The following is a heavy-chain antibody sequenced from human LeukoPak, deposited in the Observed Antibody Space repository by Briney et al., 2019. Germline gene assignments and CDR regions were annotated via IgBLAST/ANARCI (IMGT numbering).Heavy chain of an antibody. V-gene: IGHV3-23*01. D-gene: IGHD6-6*01. Sequence: TGGSLRLSCAASGFTFSSYDMSWVRQAPGKGLEWVSTISGSDGDTYYADSVKGRFTISRDNSKNTLYLQMNSLRAEDTAVYYCARTIAGRRRMDFDYWGQGTLVTVSS. CDR2: ISGSDGDT. CDR3: ARTIAGRRRMDFDY. CDR1: GFTFSSYD. J-gene: IGHJ4*02.